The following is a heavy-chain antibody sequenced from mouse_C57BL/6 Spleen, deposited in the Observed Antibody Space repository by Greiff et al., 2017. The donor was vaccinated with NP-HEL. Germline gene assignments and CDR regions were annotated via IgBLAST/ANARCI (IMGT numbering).Heavy chain of an antibody. D-gene: IGHD1-1*01. CDR3: AREGVLRYYAMDY. CDR1: GYTFPSYW. V-gene: IGHV1-53*01. CDR2: INPSNGGT. Sequence: QVQLQQPGTELVKPGASVKLSCKASGYTFPSYWMHWVKQRPGQGLEWIGNINPSNGGTNYNEKFKSKATLTVDKSSSTAYMQLSSLTSEDSAVYYCAREGVLRYYAMDYWGQGTSVTVSS. J-gene: IGHJ4*01.